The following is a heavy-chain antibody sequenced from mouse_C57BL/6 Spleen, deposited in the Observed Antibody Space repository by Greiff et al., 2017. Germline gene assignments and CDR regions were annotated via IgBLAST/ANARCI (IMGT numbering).Heavy chain of an antibody. V-gene: IGHV5-4*01. D-gene: IGHD2-3*01. Sequence: EVQLVESGGGLVKPGGSLKLSCAASGFTFSSYAMSWVRQTPEKRLEWVATISDGGSYTYYPDNVKGRFTISRDNAKNNLYLQMSHLKSEDTAMYYCARWLLRGFDYWGQGTTLTVSS. CDR3: ARWLLRGFDY. CDR1: GFTFSSYA. CDR2: ISDGGSYT. J-gene: IGHJ2*01.